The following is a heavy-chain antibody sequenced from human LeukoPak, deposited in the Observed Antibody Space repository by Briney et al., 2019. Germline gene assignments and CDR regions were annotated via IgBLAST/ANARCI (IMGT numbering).Heavy chain of an antibody. V-gene: IGHV1-2*04. CDR1: GYTFTGYY. CDR2: INPNSGGT. Sequence: ASVKVSCKASGYTFTGYYIQWVRLAPGQGLEWMGWINPNSGGTNYAQKFQDWVTMTRDTSISTAYMELTRLRSDDTAVYYCARGSDMDVWGQGTTVTVSS. CDR3: ARGSDMDV. J-gene: IGHJ6*02.